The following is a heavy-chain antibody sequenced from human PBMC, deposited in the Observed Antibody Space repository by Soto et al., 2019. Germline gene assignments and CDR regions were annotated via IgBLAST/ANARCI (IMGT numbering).Heavy chain of an antibody. CDR3: TSLGYSSSWYYFDY. CDR1: GFTFSVSA. J-gene: IGHJ4*02. D-gene: IGHD6-13*01. V-gene: IGHV3-73*01. Sequence: GGSLRLSCAASGFTFSVSAMHWVRHASGKGLEWVGRIRSKANSYATAYAASVKGRFTISRDDSKNTAYLQMNSLKTEDTAVYYCTSLGYSSSWYYFDYWGQGTLVTVSS. CDR2: IRSKANSYAT.